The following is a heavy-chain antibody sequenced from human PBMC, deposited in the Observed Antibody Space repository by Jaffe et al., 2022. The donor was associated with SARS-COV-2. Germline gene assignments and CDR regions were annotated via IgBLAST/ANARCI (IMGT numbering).Heavy chain of an antibody. CDR2: IRDSGAST. Sequence: EVQLLESGGGLVQPGGSLRLSCAASGFTFGSFVMSWVRQAPGKGLEWVSAIRDSGASTYYADSVKGRFTISRDNSKNTLFLQMNSLRVEDTAVYYCAKNEESTPQIMRGADFWGQGTLVTVSS. J-gene: IGHJ4*02. CDR1: GFTFGSFV. CDR3: AKNEESTPQIMRGADF. V-gene: IGHV3-23*01. D-gene: IGHD1-1*01.